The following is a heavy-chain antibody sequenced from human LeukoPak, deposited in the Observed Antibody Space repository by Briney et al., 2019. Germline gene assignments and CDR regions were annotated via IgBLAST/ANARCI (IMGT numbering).Heavy chain of an antibody. D-gene: IGHD5-12*01. J-gene: IGHJ5*02. CDR3: ARDDEDTLATTS. Sequence: GASVKVSCKTSGATFSTSAFSWVRQAPGQGLEWVGGIIPLFNSPNYAPKLQGRVTLIADESAATIYMELNRLRSDDTAIYYCARDDEDTLATTSWGQGTLITVSS. CDR2: IIPLFNSP. V-gene: IGHV1-69*13. CDR1: GATFSTSA.